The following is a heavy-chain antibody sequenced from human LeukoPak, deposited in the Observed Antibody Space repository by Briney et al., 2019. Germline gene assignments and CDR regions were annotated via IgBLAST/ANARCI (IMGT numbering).Heavy chain of an antibody. Sequence: GSVTVSCTASGYTFTDYSMHWVRQAPGQGLEWMGWINSNSGGTNYAQKVKGRVTMTRDTSISTAYMELSRLRSDDTAVYYCARGAAAGITGWFDPWGRGTLVTVSS. V-gene: IGHV1-2*02. CDR1: GYTFTDYS. CDR2: INSNSGGT. CDR3: ARGAAAGITGWFDP. D-gene: IGHD6-13*01. J-gene: IGHJ5*02.